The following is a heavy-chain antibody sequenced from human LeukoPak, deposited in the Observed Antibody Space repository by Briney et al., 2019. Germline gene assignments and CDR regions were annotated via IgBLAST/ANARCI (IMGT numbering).Heavy chain of an antibody. J-gene: IGHJ5*02. D-gene: IGHD5-12*01. CDR2: IYHSGST. Sequence: SETLSLTCTVSGYSISSGYYWGWIRQPPGKGLEWIGSIYHSGSTYYNPSLKSRVTISVDTSKNQFSLKLSPVTAADTAVYYCAREARSGYEGFWSDPWGQGTVVTVSS. CDR1: GYSISSGYY. CDR3: AREARSGYEGFWSDP. V-gene: IGHV4-38-2*02.